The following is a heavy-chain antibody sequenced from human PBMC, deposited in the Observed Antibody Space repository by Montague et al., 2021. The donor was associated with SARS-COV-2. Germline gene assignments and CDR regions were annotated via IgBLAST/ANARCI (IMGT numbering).Heavy chain of an antibody. V-gene: IGHV3-48*03. D-gene: IGHD2-8*02. Sequence: SLRLSCAASGFTFSYFEMNWVRQAPGKRLEWISYISGAGTTIYYADSVKGRFTISRDNAKNSLYLQMNSLRAEDTAGYYCARDLVVTDGISDYWGQGTLVTVSS. J-gene: IGHJ4*02. CDR2: ISGAGTTI. CDR3: ARDLVVTDGISDY. CDR1: GFTFSYFE.